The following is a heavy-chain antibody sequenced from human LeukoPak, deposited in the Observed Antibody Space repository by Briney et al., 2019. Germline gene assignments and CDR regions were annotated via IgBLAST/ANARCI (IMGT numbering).Heavy chain of an antibody. V-gene: IGHV3-21*01. D-gene: IGHD6-19*01. CDR1: EFTFSDYS. CDR3: ARWGGGSGWYQAPSTQDYYYYYYMDV. Sequence: GGSLRLSCAASEFTFSDYSMNWVRQAPGKGLEWVASISGSSRYIYYADSVKGRFTISRDNAKNSLYLQMNSLRAEDTAVYYCARWGGGSGWYQAPSTQDYYYYYYMDVWGKGTTVTVSS. J-gene: IGHJ6*03. CDR2: ISGSSRYI.